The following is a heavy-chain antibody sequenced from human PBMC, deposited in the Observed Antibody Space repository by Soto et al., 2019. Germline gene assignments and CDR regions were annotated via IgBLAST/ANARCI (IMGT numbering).Heavy chain of an antibody. CDR2: IHHSGST. D-gene: IGHD2-15*01. J-gene: IGHJ4*02. CDR3: ARNRIYCSGGSCDHRWYFDS. Sequence: QVQLQQWGAGLLKPSETLSLTCAVYGGSFSGYYWSWIRQPPGKGLEWIGEIHHSGSTNYNPSLKSRVTISVDTSKNQFSLKLSAVTAADTAVYYCARNRIYCSGGSCDHRWYFDSWGQGTLVTVSS. V-gene: IGHV4-34*01. CDR1: GGSFSGYY.